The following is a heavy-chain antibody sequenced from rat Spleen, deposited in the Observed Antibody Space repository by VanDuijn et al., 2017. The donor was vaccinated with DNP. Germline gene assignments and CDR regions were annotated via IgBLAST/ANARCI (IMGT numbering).Heavy chain of an antibody. D-gene: IGHD1-10*01. CDR1: GFIFHDYW. CDR2: INVDGSIM. Sequence: EVKLVESGGGLVQPGRSLKLSCTGSGFIFHDYWMGWVRQAPGKGLEWIGEINVDGSIMNYSPSLRDKVSFSRDNGQSTLYLQMSGLGSEDTGTYYCVTRGDPYDNWFAYWGQGVMVTVSS. CDR3: VTRGDPYDNWFAY. J-gene: IGHJ2*01. V-gene: IGHV4-2*01.